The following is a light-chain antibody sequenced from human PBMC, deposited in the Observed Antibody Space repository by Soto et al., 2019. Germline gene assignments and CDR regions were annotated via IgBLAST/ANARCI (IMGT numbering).Light chain of an antibody. CDR3: QQFNNWPWT. V-gene: IGKV3-15*01. Sequence: EIVMTQSPVTLTVSPGERATLYCRASQSISSNLAWHQQKPGQAPRLLIYGASTRATGIPDRFSGSGSGTEFTLTISSLQSADLAVYYCQQFNNWPWTFGQGTKVEI. CDR1: QSISSN. CDR2: GAS. J-gene: IGKJ1*01.